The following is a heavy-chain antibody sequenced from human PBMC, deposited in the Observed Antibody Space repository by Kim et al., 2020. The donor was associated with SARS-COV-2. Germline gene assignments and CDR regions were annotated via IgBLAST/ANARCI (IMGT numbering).Heavy chain of an antibody. Sequence: GGSLRLSCTASGFTFGDYAMSWFRQAPGKGLEWVGFIRSKAYGGTTEYAASVKGRFTISRDDSKSIAYLQMNSLKTEDTAVYYCTSGWELLLPGPDYWGQGTLVTVSS. J-gene: IGHJ4*02. CDR2: IRSKAYGGTT. V-gene: IGHV3-49*03. CDR1: GFTFGDYA. CDR3: TSGWELLLPGPDY. D-gene: IGHD1-26*01.